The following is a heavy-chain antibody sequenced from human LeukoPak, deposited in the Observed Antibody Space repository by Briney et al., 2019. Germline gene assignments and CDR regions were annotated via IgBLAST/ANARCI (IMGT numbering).Heavy chain of an antibody. CDR3: ARGPLGSSWPYGMDV. V-gene: IGHV3-15*01. CDR2: IKSKTDGGTT. J-gene: IGHJ6*02. CDR1: GFTFSNAW. D-gene: IGHD6-13*01. Sequence: PGGSLRLSCAASGFTFSNAWMSWVRQAPGKGLEWVGRIKSKTDGGTTDYAAPVKGRFTISRDDSKNTLYLQMNSLRTEDTAVYYCARGPLGSSWPYGMDVWGQGTTVTVSS.